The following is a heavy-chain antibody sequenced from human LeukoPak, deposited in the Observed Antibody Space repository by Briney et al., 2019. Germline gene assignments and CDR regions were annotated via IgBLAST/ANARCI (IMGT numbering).Heavy chain of an antibody. Sequence: SETLSLTCTVSGGSISSYYWSWIRQPPGEGLEWIGYIYYSGSTNYNPSLKSRVTISVDTSKNQFSLKLSSVTAADTAVYYCARGGSSSWYDMDGWFDPWGQGTLVTVSS. V-gene: IGHV4-59*01. CDR1: GGSISSYY. CDR2: IYYSGST. D-gene: IGHD6-13*01. CDR3: ARGGSSSWYDMDGWFDP. J-gene: IGHJ5*02.